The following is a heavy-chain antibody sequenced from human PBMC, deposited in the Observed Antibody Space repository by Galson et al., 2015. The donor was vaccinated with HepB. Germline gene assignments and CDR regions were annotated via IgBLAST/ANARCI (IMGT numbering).Heavy chain of an antibody. J-gene: IGHJ4*02. CDR3: ARVRRGGKTGYFDY. CDR1: GDSVSNNSAA. Sequence: CAISGDSVSNNSAAWNWIRQSPSRGLEWLGRTYYRSKWYNDYAVSVKSRITINPDTSKNQSSLQLNSVTPEDTAVYYCARVRRGGKTGYFDYWGQGTLVTVSS. V-gene: IGHV6-1*01. D-gene: IGHD3-9*01. CDR2: TYYRSKWYN.